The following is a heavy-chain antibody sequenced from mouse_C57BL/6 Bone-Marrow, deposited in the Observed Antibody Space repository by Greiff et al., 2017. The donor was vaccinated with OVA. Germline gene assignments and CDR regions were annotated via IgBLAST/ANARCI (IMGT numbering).Heavy chain of an antibody. J-gene: IGHJ2*01. Sequence: DVKLVESGGGLVKPGGSLKLSCAASGFTFSDYGMHWVRQAPEKGLEWVAYISSGSSTIYYADTVKGRFTISRDNAKNTLFLQMTSLRSEDTAMYYCARKLRFSYYFDYWGQGTTLTVSS. V-gene: IGHV5-17*01. CDR3: ARKLRFSYYFDY. CDR1: GFTFSDYG. D-gene: IGHD1-1*01. CDR2: ISSGSSTI.